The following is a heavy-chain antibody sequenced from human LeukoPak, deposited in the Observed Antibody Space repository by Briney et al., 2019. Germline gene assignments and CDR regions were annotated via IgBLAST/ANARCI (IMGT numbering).Heavy chain of an antibody. V-gene: IGHV1-69*01. CDR1: GGTFSSYA. J-gene: IGHJ4*02. D-gene: IGHD6-19*01. CDR2: IIPIFGTA. Sequence: XSVKVSCKASGGTFSSYAISWVRQAPGQGLEWMGGIIPIFGTANYSQKFQGRVTITADESTSTAYMELSSLRSEDTAVYYCATGAVAGTGAYWGQGTLVTVSS. CDR3: ATGAVAGTGAY.